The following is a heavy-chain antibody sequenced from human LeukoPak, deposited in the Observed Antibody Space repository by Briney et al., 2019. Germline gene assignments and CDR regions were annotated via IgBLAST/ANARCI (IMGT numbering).Heavy chain of an antibody. Sequence: SVKVSCKASGGTFSRYSISWVRQAPGQGLEWMGVIIPIFGTANYAQKFQGRVTITADESTSTAYMELSSLRSEDTAVSYCARDSNPQGSSVMGGYNLWGQGTLVTVSS. J-gene: IGHJ5*02. CDR2: IIPIFGTA. D-gene: IGHD5-12*01. CDR3: ARDSNPQGSSVMGGYNL. CDR1: GGTFSRYS. V-gene: IGHV1-69*13.